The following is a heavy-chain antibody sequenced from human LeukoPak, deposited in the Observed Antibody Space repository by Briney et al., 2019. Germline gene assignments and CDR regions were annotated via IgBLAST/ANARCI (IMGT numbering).Heavy chain of an antibody. CDR3: ARPRWPGDMDV. CDR2: ITSSSTYI. J-gene: IGHJ6*03. D-gene: IGHD6-13*01. CDR1: GFTFSDYT. Sequence: GGSLRLSCAASGFTFSDYTMNWVRQSPGKGLEWVSAITSSSTYIYYADSVKGRFTISRDNAKNSLYLQMNSLRAEDTAVYYCARPRWPGDMDVWGKGTTVTVSS. V-gene: IGHV3-21*04.